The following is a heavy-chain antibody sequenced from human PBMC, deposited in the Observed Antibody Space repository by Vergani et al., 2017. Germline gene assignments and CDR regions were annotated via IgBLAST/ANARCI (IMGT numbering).Heavy chain of an antibody. CDR1: GFSFSSYS. CDR3: AKGRYYYYYYMDV. V-gene: IGHV3-49*04. J-gene: IGHJ6*03. D-gene: IGHD5-24*01. Sequence: EVQLVESGGGLVKPGGSLRLSCAASGFSFSSYSMNWVRQAPGKGLEWVGFVRNKEDGGTPEHAASVKGRFTISRDDSKAIAYLQMNSLKTEDTAVYYCAKGRYYYYYYMDVWGKGTTVTVSS. CDR2: VRNKEDGGTP.